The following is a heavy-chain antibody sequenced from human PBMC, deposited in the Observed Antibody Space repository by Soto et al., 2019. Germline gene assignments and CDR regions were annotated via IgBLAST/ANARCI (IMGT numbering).Heavy chain of an antibody. CDR2: IIPILGIA. V-gene: IGHV1-69*04. CDR1: GGTFSSYT. Sequence: ASVKVYCKASGGTFSSYTIRWVRQAPGQGLEWMGRIIPILGIANYAQKFQGRVTITADKSTSTAYMELSSLRSEDTAVYYCARDFVYDFWSRSGWFDPWGQGTLVTVSS. J-gene: IGHJ5*02. CDR3: ARDFVYDFWSRSGWFDP. D-gene: IGHD3-3*01.